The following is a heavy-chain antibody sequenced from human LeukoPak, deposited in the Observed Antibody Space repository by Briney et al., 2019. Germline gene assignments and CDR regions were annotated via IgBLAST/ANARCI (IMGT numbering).Heavy chain of an antibody. Sequence: EASVKVSCKASGGTFSIYAISWVRQAPGQGLEWMGRIIPIFGTANYAQKFQGRVTITSDKSTSTAYMELSSLRSEDTAVYYCARDGWGYCSSTSCYPFDYWGQGTLVTVSS. CDR2: IIPIFGTA. J-gene: IGHJ4*02. D-gene: IGHD2-2*01. CDR3: ARDGWGYCSSTSCYPFDY. V-gene: IGHV1-69*06. CDR1: GGTFSIYA.